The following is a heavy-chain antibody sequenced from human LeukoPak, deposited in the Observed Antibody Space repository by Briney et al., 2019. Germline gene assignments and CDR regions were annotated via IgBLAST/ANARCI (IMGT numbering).Heavy chain of an antibody. V-gene: IGHV3-7*01. CDR3: AREADGSGSYYNPSPLDY. J-gene: IGHJ4*02. CDR1: ALTFSSYW. D-gene: IGHD3-10*01. Sequence: PGGSLTLSCAAAALTFSSYWMSWVRQAPGEGLEWVAYIKQDGSEKYYVDSVEGRFTISRDNAKNSLYLKMNSLRAEDTAVYYCAREADGSGSYYNPSPLDYWGQGTLVTVSS. CDR2: IKQDGSEK.